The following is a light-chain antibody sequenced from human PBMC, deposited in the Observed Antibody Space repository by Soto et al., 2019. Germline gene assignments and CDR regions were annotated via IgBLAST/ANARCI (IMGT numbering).Light chain of an antibody. Sequence: QSALTQPASVSGSPGQSITISCTRTSSDVGGYNYVSWYQQHPGKAPKFMIYDVSNRPSGVSNRFSGSKSGNTASLTISGLQAEDEADYYCTSYTTSNTRQIVFGTGTKVTVL. V-gene: IGLV2-14*01. CDR2: DVS. CDR3: TSYTTSNTRQIV. J-gene: IGLJ1*01. CDR1: SSDVGGYNY.